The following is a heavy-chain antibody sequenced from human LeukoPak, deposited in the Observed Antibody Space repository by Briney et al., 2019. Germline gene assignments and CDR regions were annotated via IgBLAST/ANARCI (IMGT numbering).Heavy chain of an antibody. CDR3: ARVGYYYDSSGHWGFFDY. D-gene: IGHD3-22*01. V-gene: IGHV1-18*01. CDR2: ISAYNGNT. Sequence: ASVKVSCKASGGTFSSYPFTWVRQAPGQGLEWMGWISAYNGNTNYAQKLQGRVTMTTDTSTSTAYMELRSLRSDDTAVYYCARVGYYYDSSGHWGFFDYWGQGTLVTVSS. J-gene: IGHJ4*02. CDR1: GGTFSSYP.